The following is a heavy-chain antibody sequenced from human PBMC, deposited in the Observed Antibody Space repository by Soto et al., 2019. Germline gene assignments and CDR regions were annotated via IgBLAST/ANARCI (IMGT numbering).Heavy chain of an antibody. CDR2: MNPNSGNT. J-gene: IGHJ6*01. Sequence: SGKPCCKASGYRFARYGSKWGRQATGRGHEWMGWMNPNSGNTGYAQKFQGRVTMTRNTSISTAYMELSSLRSEDTAVYYCARNDYDFWSRYYRGVRDGDYHYGMEVWGRGSTVTGSS. CDR1: GYRFARYG. V-gene: IGHV1-8*01. CDR3: ARNDYDFWSRYYRGVRDGDYHYGMEV. D-gene: IGHD3-3*01.